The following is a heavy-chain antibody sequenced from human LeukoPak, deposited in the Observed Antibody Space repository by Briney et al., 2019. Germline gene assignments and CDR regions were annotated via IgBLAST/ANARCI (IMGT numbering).Heavy chain of an antibody. V-gene: IGHV3-21*01. CDR1: GFTFNTYT. D-gene: IGHD1-1*01. Sequence: MTGGSLRLSCAASGFTFNTYTMNWVRQAPGKGLEWVSSISSSSYIYYADSVKGRFTISRDNAKNSLYLQMNTLRAEDTAVYYCARVRRYYYMDVWGKGTTVTVSS. J-gene: IGHJ6*03. CDR3: ARVRRYYYMDV. CDR2: ISSSSYI.